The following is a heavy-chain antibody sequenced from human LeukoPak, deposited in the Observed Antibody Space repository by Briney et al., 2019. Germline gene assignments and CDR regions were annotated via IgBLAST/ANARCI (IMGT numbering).Heavy chain of an antibody. Sequence: GGSLRLSCAASRFTFGSYAMSWVRGAPGNGLEWVSSISGGGGGTYYADSVNGRFTISRDNSKNTLSLQMNSLRAEDTAVYYWAKNLDTAEYWGQGTLVTVSS. CDR3: AKNLDTAEY. D-gene: IGHD2-2*02. V-gene: IGHV3-23*01. CDR1: RFTFGSYA. CDR2: ISGGGGGT. J-gene: IGHJ4*02.